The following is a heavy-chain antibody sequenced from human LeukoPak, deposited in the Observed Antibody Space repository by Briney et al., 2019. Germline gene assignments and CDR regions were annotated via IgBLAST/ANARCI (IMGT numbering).Heavy chain of an antibody. Sequence: ASVKVSCKAFGYTITGYYIHWVRHPPAQGLEWMGWINPNNGGTNSAQKFQGRVTMTKDTSIGTAYMELNRLTYDDTAVYYCGRDRHWNQGNFDYWGQGTLVTVSS. CDR3: GRDRHWNQGNFDY. D-gene: IGHD1-1*01. CDR2: INPNNGGT. CDR1: GYTITGYY. J-gene: IGHJ4*02. V-gene: IGHV1-2*02.